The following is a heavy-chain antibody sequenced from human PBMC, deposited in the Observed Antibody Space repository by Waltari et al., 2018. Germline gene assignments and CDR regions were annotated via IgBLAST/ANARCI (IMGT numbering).Heavy chain of an antibody. D-gene: IGHD6-19*01. CDR2: IYYSGST. CDR3: ARVESGWRHNYYYYGMDV. V-gene: IGHV4-59*01. Sequence: SETLSLTCTVSGGSISSYYWSWIRQPPGKGLEWIGYIYYSGSTNYNPSLKSRVTISVDTSKNQFSLKLSSVTAADTAVYYCARVESGWRHNYYYYGMDVWGQGTTVTVSS. J-gene: IGHJ6*02. CDR1: GGSISSYY.